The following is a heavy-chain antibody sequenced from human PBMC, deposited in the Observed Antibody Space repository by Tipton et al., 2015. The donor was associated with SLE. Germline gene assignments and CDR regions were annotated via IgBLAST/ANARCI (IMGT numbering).Heavy chain of an antibody. V-gene: IGHV4-34*01. CDR2: INHSGGT. J-gene: IGHJ4*02. CDR3: ARAEAPGDMDY. D-gene: IGHD6-13*01. CDR1: GGSFSGYY. Sequence: LRLSCAVYGGSFSGYYWSWIRQPPGKGLEWIGEINHSGGTNYNPSLKSRVTISVDTSKNQFSLKLTSVTAADTAVYYCARAEAPGDMDYWGQGTLVTVSS.